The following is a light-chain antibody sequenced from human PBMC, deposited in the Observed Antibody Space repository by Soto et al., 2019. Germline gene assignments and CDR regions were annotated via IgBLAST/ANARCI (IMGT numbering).Light chain of an antibody. CDR2: GTS. V-gene: IGKV3-15*01. J-gene: IGKJ5*01. CDR1: QSVSSN. CDR3: QQYKSWPPIT. Sequence: EIVMTQSPATLSVSPGERATLSCWASQSVSSNLAWYQHKPGQAPRLLIYGTSTRATGIPDRFSGSGSGTEFTLTISGLQSEDFAVYYCQQYKSWPPITFGQGTPLELK.